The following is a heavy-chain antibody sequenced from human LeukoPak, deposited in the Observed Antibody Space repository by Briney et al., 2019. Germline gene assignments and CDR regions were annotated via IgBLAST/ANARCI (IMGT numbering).Heavy chain of an antibody. CDR1: GYTFTSYY. CDR2: INPSGGST. J-gene: IGHJ6*03. Sequence: GASVKVSCKASGYTFTSYYMHWVRQAPGQGLEWMGIINPSGGSTSYAQKFQGRVTMTRDTSTSTVYMELSSLRSEDTAVYYCARGVVPAAFYYYYYYMDVWGKGTTVTVSS. V-gene: IGHV1-46*01. D-gene: IGHD2-2*01. CDR3: ARGVVPAAFYYYYYYMDV.